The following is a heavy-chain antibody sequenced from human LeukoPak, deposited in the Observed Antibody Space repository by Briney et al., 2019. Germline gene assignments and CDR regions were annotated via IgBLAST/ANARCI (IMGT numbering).Heavy chain of an antibody. V-gene: IGHV3-13*01. D-gene: IGHD3-3*01. CDR1: GFTFSSYD. Sequence: GGSLRPSCAASGFTFSSYDMHWVRQAAGKGLEWVSSIGTAGDTYYPGSVKGRFTISRENAKNSLCLQMNSLRAGDTAVYYCARATSGLDYWGQGTLVTVSS. CDR3: ARATSGLDY. J-gene: IGHJ4*02. CDR2: IGTAGDT.